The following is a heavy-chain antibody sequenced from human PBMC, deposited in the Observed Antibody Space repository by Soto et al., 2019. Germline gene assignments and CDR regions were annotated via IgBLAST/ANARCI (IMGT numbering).Heavy chain of an antibody. Sequence: PKPRYHTRTLTQSVALCGRRLITKGMGVGWIRQPPGKALEWLALIYWDDDKRYSPSLKSRLTITKDTSKNQVVLTMTNMDPVDTATYYCAHTHYGSGSHNWFDPWGQGTLVTVSS. D-gene: IGHD3-10*01. J-gene: IGHJ5*02. CDR2: IYWDDDK. CDR1: GRRLITKGMG. CDR3: AHTHYGSGSHNWFDP. V-gene: IGHV2-5*02.